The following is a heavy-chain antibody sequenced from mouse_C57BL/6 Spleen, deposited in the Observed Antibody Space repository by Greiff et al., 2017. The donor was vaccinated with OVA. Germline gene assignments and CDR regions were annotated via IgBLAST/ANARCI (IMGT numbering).Heavy chain of an antibody. CDR1: GITFTDYY. Sequence: EVKLVESGGGLVQPGGSLSLSCAASGITFTDYYMSWVRQPPGKALEWLGFIRNKANGYTTEYSASVKGRFTISRDNSQSILYLQMNALRAEDSATYYCARYKVSPGYFDVWGTGTTVTVSS. V-gene: IGHV7-3*01. CDR3: ARYKVSPGYFDV. D-gene: IGHD2-14*01. J-gene: IGHJ1*03. CDR2: IRNKANGYTT.